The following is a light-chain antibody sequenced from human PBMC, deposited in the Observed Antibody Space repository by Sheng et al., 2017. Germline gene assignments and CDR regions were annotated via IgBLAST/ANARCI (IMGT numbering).Light chain of an antibody. CDR3: QVWDSDTVI. Sequence: SYELTQSVSVSVSPGQTATITCSGEQLGGKFVYWYQHKAGQSPVLVTYEDTRRPSGIPERFSGSNSGNIASLTISETHPLDEADYFCQVWDSDTVIFGGGTKLTVL. CDR2: EDT. J-gene: IGLJ2*01. CDR1: QLGGKF. V-gene: IGLV3-1*01.